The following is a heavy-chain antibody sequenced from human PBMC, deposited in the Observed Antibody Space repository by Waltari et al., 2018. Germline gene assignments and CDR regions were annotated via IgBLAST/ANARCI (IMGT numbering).Heavy chain of an antibody. J-gene: IGHJ3*02. CDR3: AKFITAFDI. D-gene: IGHD3-10*01. Sequence: EVQLVESGGGFVQPGGSLRLSCAASGFTFSSYAMFWVRQAPGKGLEWVSGISGSGGRTHYADSVKGRFTIFRDNSKNTLYLEMNSLRAEDTAVYYCAKFITAFDIWGQGTMVTVSS. CDR2: ISGSGGRT. CDR1: GFTFSSYA. V-gene: IGHV3-23*04.